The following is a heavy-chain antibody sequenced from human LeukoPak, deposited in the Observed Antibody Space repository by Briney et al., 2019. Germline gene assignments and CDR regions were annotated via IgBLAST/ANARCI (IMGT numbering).Heavy chain of an antibody. D-gene: IGHD3-22*01. V-gene: IGHV1-46*01. CDR1: GYTFTSYY. CDR2: INPSGGST. Sequence: ASVKVSCKASGYTFTSYYMHWVRQAPGQGLEWMGIINPSGGSTSYAQKFQGRVTMTRDTSTSTVYMELSSLRSEDTAVYYCAVTPNDSSGYYSPDYWGQGTLVTVSS. J-gene: IGHJ4*02. CDR3: AVTPNDSSGYYSPDY.